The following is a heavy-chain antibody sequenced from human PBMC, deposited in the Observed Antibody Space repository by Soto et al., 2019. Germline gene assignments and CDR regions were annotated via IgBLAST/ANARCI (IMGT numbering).Heavy chain of an antibody. CDR1: GYTFTSYA. J-gene: IGHJ4*02. D-gene: IGHD2-21*01. CDR3: AAEIYSGGNCCHFDS. Sequence: ASVKVSCKASGYTFTSYAIDWVRQAPGQRLEWMGWINAGNGNTKYSQKFQGRVTITRDTSASTAYMELSSLRSEDTAVYYCAAEIYSGGNCCHFDSWGQGTPVTVSS. CDR2: INAGNGNT. V-gene: IGHV1-3*01.